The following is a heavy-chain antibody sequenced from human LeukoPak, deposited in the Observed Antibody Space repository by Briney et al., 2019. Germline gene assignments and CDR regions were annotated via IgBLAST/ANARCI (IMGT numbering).Heavy chain of an antibody. Sequence: ASVKVSCKASGGTFSSYAISWVRQAPGKGLEGMGGFDPEDGETIYAQMFQGRGTMTEDTSTDTAYMELSSLRSEDTAVYYCVTQNGQQLAYHYYYMDVWGKGTTVTVSS. CDR1: GGTFSSYA. V-gene: IGHV1-24*01. CDR3: VTQNGQQLAYHYYYMDV. CDR2: FDPEDGET. D-gene: IGHD6-13*01. J-gene: IGHJ6*03.